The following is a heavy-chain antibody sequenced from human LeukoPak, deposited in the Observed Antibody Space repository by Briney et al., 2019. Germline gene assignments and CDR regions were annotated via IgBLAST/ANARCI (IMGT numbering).Heavy chain of an antibody. V-gene: IGHV4-59*01. Sequence: SETLSLTCTVSGGSISSYYWSWIRQPPGKGLEWIGYIYYSGSTNYNPSLKSRVTMSVDTSKNQFSLKLRSLTAADTAVYYCARGLWFGELLSPYYYYYMDVWGKGTTVTVSS. J-gene: IGHJ6*03. CDR3: ARGLWFGELLSPYYYYYMDV. CDR1: GGSISSYY. D-gene: IGHD3-10*01. CDR2: IYYSGST.